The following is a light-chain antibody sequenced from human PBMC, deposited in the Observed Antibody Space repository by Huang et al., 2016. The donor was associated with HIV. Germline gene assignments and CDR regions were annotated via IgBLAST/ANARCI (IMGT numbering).Light chain of an antibody. CDR3: QQYNNSPFT. J-gene: IGKJ3*01. Sequence: EVVMTQSPATLSVSPGERAAISCRASQSVTTNLAWYQQKPGQTPRLLIYGASTRATGIQARCSGSGSYKEVTLTIGSLQSEDFAVYYCQQYNNSPFTFGPGTKVDIK. CDR2: GAS. V-gene: IGKV3-15*01. CDR1: QSVTTN.